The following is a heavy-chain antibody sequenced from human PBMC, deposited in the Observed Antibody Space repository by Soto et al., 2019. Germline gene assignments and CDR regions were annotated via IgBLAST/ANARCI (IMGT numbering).Heavy chain of an antibody. CDR2: IIPKLGSA. Sequence: QVQLVQSGAEVKEPGSSVKVSCKASGGGNLRDYRTTWVRRAPGQGLEWMGGIIPKLGSANYAQKFQGRVTMTAEECTNSVYMELRSLRSDDTADNYCARGVEGYNFGAVYWGQGTPVTFSS. CDR1: GGGNLRDYR. D-gene: IGHD5-12*01. CDR3: ARGVEGYNFGAVY. J-gene: IGHJ4*02. V-gene: IGHV1-69*01.